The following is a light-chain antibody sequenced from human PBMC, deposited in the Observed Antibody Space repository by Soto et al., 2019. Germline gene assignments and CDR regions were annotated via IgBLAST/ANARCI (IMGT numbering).Light chain of an antibody. CDR1: QSTSIN. Sequence: EILMTQSPATLSVSPGERATLSCRASQSTSINLAWYQQKPGQAPRLLIFGASTRATGIPARFSGSGSGTEFTLTISSLQSEDFAVYYCQQYNTWPSWTFGQGTKWIS. CDR2: GAS. CDR3: QQYNTWPSWT. J-gene: IGKJ1*01. V-gene: IGKV3-15*01.